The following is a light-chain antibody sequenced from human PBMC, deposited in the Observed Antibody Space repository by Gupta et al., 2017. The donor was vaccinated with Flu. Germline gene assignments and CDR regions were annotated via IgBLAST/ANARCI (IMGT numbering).Light chain of an antibody. Sequence: EIVLQPSPATLSLSPGDTATLHCRASQSVSSYVAWYHQKSGEAPRLLIHDASSRATSIPARFSGSGSGTDFTRTIDSLEPLELAVYVWQQRGDLPPWRTFGQGTQLEMK. V-gene: IGKV3-11*01. CDR2: DAS. CDR1: QSVSSY. J-gene: IGKJ5*01. CDR3: QQRGDLPPWRT.